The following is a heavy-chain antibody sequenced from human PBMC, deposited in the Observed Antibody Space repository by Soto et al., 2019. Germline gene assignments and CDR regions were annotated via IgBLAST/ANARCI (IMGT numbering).Heavy chain of an antibody. D-gene: IGHD4-4*01. J-gene: IGHJ6*02. V-gene: IGHV3-15*07. CDR3: TTDPYSNYVRGYYYYGMDV. CDR1: GFTFSNAW. CDR2: IKSKTDGGTT. Sequence: PGGSLRLSCAASGFTFSNAWMNWVRQAPGKGLEWVGRIKSKTDGGTTDYAAPVKGRFTISRDDSKNTLYLQMNSLKTEDTAVYYCTTDPYSNYVRGYYYYGMDVWGQGTTVTVSS.